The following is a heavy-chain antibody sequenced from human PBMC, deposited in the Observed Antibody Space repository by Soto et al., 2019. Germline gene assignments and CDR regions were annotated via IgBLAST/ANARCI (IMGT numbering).Heavy chain of an antibody. D-gene: IGHD2-15*01. CDR3: ARGRYCLTGRCFPNWFDS. CDR2: IYKSATT. J-gene: IGHJ5*01. Sequence: SETLSLTCSVSGDSISTVDYFGAWVRQPPGQALEYIGYIYKSATTYYNPSFESRVAISLDTSKSQFSLNVTSLTAADTAVYFCARGRYCLTGRCFPNWFDSWGQGTLVTVSS. CDR1: GDSISTVDYF. V-gene: IGHV4-30-4*01.